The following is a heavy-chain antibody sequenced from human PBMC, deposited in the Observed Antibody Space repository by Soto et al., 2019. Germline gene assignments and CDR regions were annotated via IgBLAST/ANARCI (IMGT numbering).Heavy chain of an antibody. Sequence: SETLSLTCAVSGASISTSYWWSWVRQSPEKGLEWIGEIHYSGTTNYNPSLMSRVTISLDKSKNQFSLNLNSVNAADTDMYYSTSALLKCFVYWGLGTLVTVSS. V-gene: IGHV4-4*02. J-gene: IGHJ4*02. CDR1: GASISTSYW. CDR3: TSALLKCFVY. CDR2: IHYSGTT. D-gene: IGHD3-9*01.